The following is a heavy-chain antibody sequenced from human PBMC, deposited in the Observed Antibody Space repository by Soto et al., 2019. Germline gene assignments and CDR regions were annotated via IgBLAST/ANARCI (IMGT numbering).Heavy chain of an antibody. CDR1: GGSIRSYY. V-gene: IGHV4-4*07. CDR3: ARACSSTSCYDVFDS. D-gene: IGHD2-2*01. Sequence: PSETLSLTCTVSGGSIRSYYWSWIRQPAGKGLQWIGRIYTSGSTNYNPSLKSRVTMSVDTSKNQFSLKLSSVTAADTAVYYCARACSSTSCYDVFDSWGQGTXVTVSS. J-gene: IGHJ4*02. CDR2: IYTSGST.